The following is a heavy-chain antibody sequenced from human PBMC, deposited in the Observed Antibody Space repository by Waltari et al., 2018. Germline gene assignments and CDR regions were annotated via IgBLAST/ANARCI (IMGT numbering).Heavy chain of an antibody. CDR1: GGTFSSYA. CDR3: ARDLGQQLVPPYYYYYMDV. Sequence: QVQLVQSGAEVKKPGSSVKVSCKASGGTFSSYAISWVRQAPGQGLEWMGGIIPILGIANYAQKFQGRVTITADESTSTAYMELSSLRSEDTAVYYCARDLGQQLVPPYYYYYMDVWGKGTTVTVSS. V-gene: IGHV1-69*04. J-gene: IGHJ6*03. D-gene: IGHD6-13*01. CDR2: IIPILGIA.